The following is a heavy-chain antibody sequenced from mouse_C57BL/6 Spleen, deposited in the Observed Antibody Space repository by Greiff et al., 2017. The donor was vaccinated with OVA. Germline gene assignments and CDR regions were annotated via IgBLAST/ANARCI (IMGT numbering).Heavy chain of an antibody. D-gene: IGHD1-1*01. J-gene: IGHJ3*01. CDR2: IYPGSGST. Sequence: QVQLQQPGAELVKPGASVKMSCKASGYTFTSYWITWVKQRPGQGLEWIGDIYPGSGSTNYDEKFKSKTTLTVDTSSSTAYMQLSSLTSEDSAVYCCARDGSSYSPFAYWGQGTLVTVSA. CDR3: ARDGSSYSPFAY. V-gene: IGHV1-55*01. CDR1: GYTFTSYW.